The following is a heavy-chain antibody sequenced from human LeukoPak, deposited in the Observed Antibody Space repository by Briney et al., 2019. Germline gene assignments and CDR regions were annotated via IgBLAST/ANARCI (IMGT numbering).Heavy chain of an antibody. D-gene: IGHD3-22*01. CDR1: GGSISSGSYY. CDR2: IYTSGST. J-gene: IGHJ6*03. V-gene: IGHV4-61*02. Sequence: SQTLSLTCTVSGGSISSGSYYWSWIRQPAGKGLEWIVRIYTSGSTNYNPSLKSRVTISVDTSKNQFSLKLSSVTAADTAVYYCARVSSGPYYYYYMDVWGKGTTVTVSS. CDR3: ARVSSGPYYYYYMDV.